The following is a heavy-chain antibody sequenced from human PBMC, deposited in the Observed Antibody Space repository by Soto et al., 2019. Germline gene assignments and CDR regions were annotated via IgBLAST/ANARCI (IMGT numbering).Heavy chain of an antibody. CDR1: GYTFNSYG. Sequence: GASVKVSCKAFGYTFNSYGINWVRQAPGQGLEWMGWISGYNDNTNYAQRLQGRVTMTTDTATSTAYMELRSLRSDDTAVYYCARNVTRIADSYYGMDVWGQGTTVTVSS. J-gene: IGHJ6*02. CDR2: ISGYNDNT. V-gene: IGHV1-18*04. CDR3: ARNVTRIADSYYGMDV. D-gene: IGHD2-15*01.